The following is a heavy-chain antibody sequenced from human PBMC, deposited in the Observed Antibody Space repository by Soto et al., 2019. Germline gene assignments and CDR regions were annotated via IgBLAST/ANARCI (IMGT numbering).Heavy chain of an antibody. J-gene: IGHJ6*02. CDR2: IYYSGST. CDR3: ARRPSYQYQRRWGGMDV. D-gene: IGHD2-2*01. Sequence: PSETLSLPCTVSGGSISSSSYYRGWIRQPPGKGLEWIGSIYYSGSTYYNPSLKSRVTISVDTSKNQFSLKLSSVTAADTAVYYCARRPSYQYQRRWGGMDVWGQGTTVTVSS. V-gene: IGHV4-39*01. CDR1: GGSISSSSYY.